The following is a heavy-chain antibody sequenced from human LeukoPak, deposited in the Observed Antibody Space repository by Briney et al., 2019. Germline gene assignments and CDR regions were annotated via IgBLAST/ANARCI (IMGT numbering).Heavy chain of an antibody. CDR1: GFTLGNYW. CDR3: AYSDHFDT. V-gene: IGHV3-74*03. D-gene: IGHD4-17*01. J-gene: IGHJ4*02. Sequence: GGSLRLSWAASGFTLGNYWMHWVRQAPGKGLVWVSRGDGDGSHSTYADSVKGRFTISRDNAKNTLYLQMNRLTGEDTAVYYCAYSDHFDTWGQGTLVTVSS. CDR2: GDGDGSHS.